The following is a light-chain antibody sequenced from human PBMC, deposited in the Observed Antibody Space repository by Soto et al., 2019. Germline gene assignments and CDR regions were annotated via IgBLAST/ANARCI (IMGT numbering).Light chain of an antibody. CDR2: GAS. CDR3: HQYNNWSWT. V-gene: IGKV3-15*01. J-gene: IGKJ1*01. CDR1: QSVSSN. Sequence: EIVMTQSPATLSVSPGERATLSCRASQSVSSNLAWYQQKPGQAPRLLIYGASTRATGIPARFSGSGSGTEFTRTISSLQSEDLSVYYCHQYNNWSWTFGQGTQVEVK.